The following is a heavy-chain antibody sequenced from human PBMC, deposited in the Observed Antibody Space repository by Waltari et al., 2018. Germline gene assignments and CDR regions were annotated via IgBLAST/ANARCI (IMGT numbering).Heavy chain of an antibody. CDR3: AKDQVLGGSGYLGPSDY. J-gene: IGHJ4*02. Sequence: QVQLVESGGGVVQPGRSLRLSCAASGFTFSTYAIHWVRQAPGQGLEWVAVVSYDGFNKYYGGSVKGRFTISRDNSKNTLYLQMNSLRAEDTAVYYCAKDQVLGGSGYLGPSDYWGQGTLVTVSS. CDR1: GFTFSTYA. D-gene: IGHD3-22*01. CDR2: VSYDGFNK. V-gene: IGHV3-30-3*01.